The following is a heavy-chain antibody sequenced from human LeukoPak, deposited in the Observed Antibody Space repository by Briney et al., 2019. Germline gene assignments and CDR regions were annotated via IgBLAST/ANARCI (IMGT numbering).Heavy chain of an antibody. CDR1: GGSIYSSSYY. CDR3: AINLPAAHLHFDY. J-gene: IGHJ4*02. CDR2: IYYSGST. D-gene: IGHD2-2*01. V-gene: IGHV4-39*07. Sequence: PSETLSLTCTVSGGSIYSSSYYWGWIRQPPGKGLEWIGSIYYSGSTYYNPSLKSRVTISEDTSKNQFSLKLSSVTAADTTVYYCAINLPAAHLHFDYWGQGTQVTVPS.